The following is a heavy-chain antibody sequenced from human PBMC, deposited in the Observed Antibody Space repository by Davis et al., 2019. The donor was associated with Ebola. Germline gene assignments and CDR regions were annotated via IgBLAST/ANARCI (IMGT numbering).Heavy chain of an antibody. CDR3: ARGDGYNFWDH. CDR1: GFTFSHYA. V-gene: IGHV3-23*03. D-gene: IGHD5-24*01. J-gene: IGHJ4*02. CDR2: IYIGGNT. Sequence: GGSLRLSCAASGFTFSHYAMTWVRQAPGKGLEWVSVIYIGGNTYYADSVKGRFTISRDISKNTVYLQMNSLRAEDTAVYYCARGDGYNFWDHWGQGILVTVSS.